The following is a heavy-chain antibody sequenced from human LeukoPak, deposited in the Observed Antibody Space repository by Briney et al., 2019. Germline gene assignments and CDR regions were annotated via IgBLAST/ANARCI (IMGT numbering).Heavy chain of an antibody. CDR2: IIPILGIA. J-gene: IGHJ4*02. CDR1: GGTFSSYA. V-gene: IGHV1-69*04. Sequence: GASVKVSCKASGGTFSSYAISWVRQAPGQGLEWMGRIIPILGIANYAQKFQGRVTITADKSTSTAYMELSSLRSEDTAVYYCARDGEPLDPSYFDYWGQGTLVTVSS. CDR3: ARDGEPLDPSYFDY.